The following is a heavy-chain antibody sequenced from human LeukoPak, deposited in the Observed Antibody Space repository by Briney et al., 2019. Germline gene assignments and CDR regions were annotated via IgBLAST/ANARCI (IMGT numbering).Heavy chain of an antibody. Sequence: GGSLRLSCAASGFTVSSNYMSWVRQVPGKGLEWVSVIYSGGSTYYADSVKGRFAISRDNSKNTLYLQMNSLRAEDTAVYCCARVAGYGGNVDYWGQGTLVTVSS. CDR1: GFTVSSNY. D-gene: IGHD4-23*01. CDR3: ARVAGYGGNVDY. CDR2: IYSGGST. V-gene: IGHV3-66*02. J-gene: IGHJ4*02.